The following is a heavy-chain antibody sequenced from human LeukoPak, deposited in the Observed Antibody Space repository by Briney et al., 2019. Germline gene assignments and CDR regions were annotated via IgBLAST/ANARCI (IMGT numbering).Heavy chain of an antibody. J-gene: IGHJ4*02. D-gene: IGHD4-11*01. Sequence: SETLSLTCTVSGGSISSGGYYWNWIRQHPGKGLEWIGYIYYSGSTLYNPSLQSRVTISVETSKNQFSLKLSSVTAEDTAVYYCARGGETTGDYFDYWGQGTLVTVSS. V-gene: IGHV4-31*03. CDR2: IYYSGST. CDR3: ARGGETTGDYFDY. CDR1: GGSISSGGYY.